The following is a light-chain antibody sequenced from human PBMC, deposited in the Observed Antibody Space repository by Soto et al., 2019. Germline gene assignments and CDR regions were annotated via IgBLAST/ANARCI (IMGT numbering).Light chain of an antibody. CDR1: QDIRIY. Sequence: DIQMTHAPSSLSASVVDRVTITCHASQDIRIYLNWLQQKPGKAPKLLIYAAYSLQSGVKSRFSGSGSGTDFTLTIRSMQPEDFATYYCKQSYSTQWTCG. CDR2: AAY. V-gene: IGKV1-39*01. CDR3: KQSYSTQWT. J-gene: IGKJ1*01.